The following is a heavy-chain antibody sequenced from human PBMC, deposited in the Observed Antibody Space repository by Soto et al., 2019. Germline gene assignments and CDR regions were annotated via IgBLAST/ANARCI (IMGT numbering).Heavy chain of an antibody. CDR1: GGSVSDKTYY. V-gene: IGHV4-61*01. CDR2: VYYSGTT. D-gene: IGHD4-17*01. J-gene: IGHJ4*01. Sequence: PSETLSLTCSVSGGSVSDKTYYWSWIRQPPGKRLEWIGYVYYSGTTNYNPSLKSRVTISVGLSKNRFSLRLSSVTTADTALYYCARTTAVPNTLRSRYFFDYWGHGTLVTVSS. CDR3: ARTTAVPNTLRSRYFFDY.